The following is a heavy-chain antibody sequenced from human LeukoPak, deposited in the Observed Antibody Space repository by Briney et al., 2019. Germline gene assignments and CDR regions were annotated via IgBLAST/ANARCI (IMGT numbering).Heavy chain of an antibody. CDR1: GFAFSKYS. V-gene: IGHV3-21*01. J-gene: IGHJ6*02. CDR2: ISSRSNYI. D-gene: IGHD2-2*01. Sequence: GGSLRLSCAASGFAFSKYSMNWVRQAPGKGLEWVSCISSRSNYIEYADSVRGRFTISRDNARNSLYLQMNSLRAGDTAVYYCARGPAIVVVPAAMNVWGQGTTVTVSS. CDR3: ARGPAIVVVPAAMNV.